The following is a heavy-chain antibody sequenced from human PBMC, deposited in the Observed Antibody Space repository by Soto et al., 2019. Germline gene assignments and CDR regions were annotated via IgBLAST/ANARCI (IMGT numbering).Heavy chain of an antibody. J-gene: IGHJ5*02. D-gene: IGHD5-18*01. CDR2: IYYSGST. CDR1: GGSISSYY. CDR3: ASAYSYGLPLDP. Sequence: SETLSLTCTVSGGSISSYYWSWIRQPPGKGLEWIGYIYYSGSTNYNPSLRSRVTMSVDTSKNQFSLKLSSVTAADTAVYYRASAYSYGLPLDPWGQGTLVTVYS. V-gene: IGHV4-59*01.